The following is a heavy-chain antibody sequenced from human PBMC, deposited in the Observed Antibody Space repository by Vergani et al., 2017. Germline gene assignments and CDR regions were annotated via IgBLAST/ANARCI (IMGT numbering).Heavy chain of an antibody. CDR2: MNPNSGTT. J-gene: IGHJ4*02. CDR3: ARGLGCGCGYGFDY. CDR1: GYTFTSYE. D-gene: IGHD5-18*01. Sequence: QVQLVQSGAEVKKPGASVKVSCKASGYTFTSYEINWVRQATGQGLVWMGWMNPNSGTTGYAHKFQGRVTMTRNTSRSTAYMELSSLRSEDTAVYYCARGLGCGCGYGFDYWGQGTLVTVSS. V-gene: IGHV1-8*01.